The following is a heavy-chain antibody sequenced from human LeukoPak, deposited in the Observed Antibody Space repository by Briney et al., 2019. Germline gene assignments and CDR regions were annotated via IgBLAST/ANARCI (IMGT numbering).Heavy chain of an antibody. CDR3: ARFGEWPGYFDY. V-gene: IGHV1-2*06. D-gene: IGHD2-8*01. CDR1: GYTFTGYY. Sequence: EASVKVSCKASGYTFTGYYIHWVRQAPGQGLEWMGRINPNSGGTNYAQKFQGRVTMTRDTSISTAYMELSRLRSDDTAVYYCARFGEWPGYFDYWGQGTLVTVSS. J-gene: IGHJ4*02. CDR2: INPNSGGT.